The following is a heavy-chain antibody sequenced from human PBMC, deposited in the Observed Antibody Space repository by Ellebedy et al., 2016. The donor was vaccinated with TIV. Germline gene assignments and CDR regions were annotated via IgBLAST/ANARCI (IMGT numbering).Heavy chain of an antibody. CDR2: IKSKTDGGTT. CDR3: TTEGVLVGATAGRDY. V-gene: IGHV3-15*01. CDR1: GFNLYSYS. J-gene: IGHJ4*02. D-gene: IGHD1-26*01. Sequence: GGSLRLXXAASGFNLYSYSMNWVRQAPGKGLEWVGRIKSKTDGGTTDYAAPVKGRFTISRDDSKNTLYLQMNSLKTEDTAVYYCTTEGVLVGATAGRDYWGQGTLVTVSS.